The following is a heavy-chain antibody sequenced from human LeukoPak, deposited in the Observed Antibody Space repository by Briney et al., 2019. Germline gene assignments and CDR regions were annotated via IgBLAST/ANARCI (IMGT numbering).Heavy chain of an antibody. J-gene: IGHJ1*01. CDR3: ARALRNAEYFQH. CDR2: INPNSGGT. CDR1: GYTLTGYY. V-gene: IGHV1-2*02. Sequence: ASVKVSCKASGYTLTGYYMHWVRQAPGQGLEWRGWINPNSGGTNYAQKFQGRVTMTRDTSMSTAYMELSRLRSDDTAVYYCARALRNAEYFQHWGQGTLVTVSS.